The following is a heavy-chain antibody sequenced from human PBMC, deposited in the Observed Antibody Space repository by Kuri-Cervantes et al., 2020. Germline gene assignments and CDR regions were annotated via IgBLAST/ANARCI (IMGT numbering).Heavy chain of an antibody. D-gene: IGHD2-2*01. V-gene: IGHV3-23*01. Sequence: GGSLRLSCAASGFSFSTYAMNWVRQSPGKGLEWVSTISNSGGSTFYADSVKGRFTISRDRSKNTLYLQMNSLRAEDTAVYYCAKVACGDTSCYPDYWGQGTLVTVSS. CDR1: GFSFSTYA. CDR2: ISNSGGST. CDR3: AKVACGDTSCYPDY. J-gene: IGHJ4*02.